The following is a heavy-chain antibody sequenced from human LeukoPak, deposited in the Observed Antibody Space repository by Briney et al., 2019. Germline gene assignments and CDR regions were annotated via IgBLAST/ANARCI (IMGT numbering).Heavy chain of an antibody. CDR2: VKEDGRET. CDR3: ARAKPADFDL. CDR1: GSTFNTYW. V-gene: IGHV3-74*01. Sequence: GGSLRLSCVGSGSTFNTYWIHWVRQAPGKGLVWVSRVKEDGRETNYADSVKGRFTLSRDNTKNTVYLQMNNLRAEDTAVYHCARAKPADFDLWGRGTLVTVSS. J-gene: IGHJ2*01.